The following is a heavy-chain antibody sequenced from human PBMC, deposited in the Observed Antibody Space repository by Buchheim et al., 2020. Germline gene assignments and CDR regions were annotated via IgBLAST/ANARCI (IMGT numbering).Heavy chain of an antibody. CDR3: AREPRERVHIYYYYYFMDV. V-gene: IGHV1-46*01. Sequence: QVQLVQSGAEVKKPGASVKVSCKASGYTFTSYYMHWVRQAPGQGLEWMGIINPSGGSTSYAQKFQGRVTMTRDTATRPVHMELSSLRSEDTAVYYCAREPRERVHIYYYYYFMDVWGKGTT. CDR1: GYTFTSYY. D-gene: IGHD1-1*01. CDR2: INPSGGST. J-gene: IGHJ6*03.